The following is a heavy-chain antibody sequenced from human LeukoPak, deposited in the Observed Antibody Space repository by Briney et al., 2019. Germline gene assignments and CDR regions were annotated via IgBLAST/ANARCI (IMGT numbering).Heavy chain of an antibody. D-gene: IGHD3-10*01. CDR1: GGSFSGYY. Sequence: SETLSLTCAVYGGSFSGYYWSWIRQPPGKGLEWIGEINHSGSTNYNPSLKSRVTISVDTSKNQFSLKLSSVTAADTAVYYCARGGYGSGSYYRTLRPLADNWFDPWGQGTLVTVSS. J-gene: IGHJ5*02. CDR2: INHSGST. CDR3: ARGGYGSGSYYRTLRPLADNWFDP. V-gene: IGHV4-34*01.